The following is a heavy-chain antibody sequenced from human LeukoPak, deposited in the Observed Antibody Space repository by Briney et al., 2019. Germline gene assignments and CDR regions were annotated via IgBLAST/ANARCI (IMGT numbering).Heavy chain of an antibody. CDR2: INHSGST. V-gene: IGHV4-34*01. Sequence: SETLSLTCAVYGGSFSGYYWSWIRQPPGKGLEWIGEINHSGSTNYNPSLKSRVTISVDTSKNQFSLKLSSVTAADTAVYYCARDRRYCTNGVCYTLGVFDYWGQGTLVTVSS. J-gene: IGHJ4*02. CDR3: ARDRRYCTNGVCYTLGVFDY. D-gene: IGHD2-8*01. CDR1: GGSFSGYY.